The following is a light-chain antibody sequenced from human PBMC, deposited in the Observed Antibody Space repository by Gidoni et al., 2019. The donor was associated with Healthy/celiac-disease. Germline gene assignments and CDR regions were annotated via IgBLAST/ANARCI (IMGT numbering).Light chain of an antibody. V-gene: IGKV1-39*01. CDR1: QSISSY. J-gene: IGKJ4*01. CDR3: QQSYSTRFT. CDR2: AAS. Sequence: DIQMTQSPSSRSASVGDRVNITCRASQSISSYLNWYQQKPGKAPKLLIYAASSLQSGVQSRFSGSGSGTDFTLTISSLQPEDFATYYCQQSYSTRFTFGGGTKVEIK.